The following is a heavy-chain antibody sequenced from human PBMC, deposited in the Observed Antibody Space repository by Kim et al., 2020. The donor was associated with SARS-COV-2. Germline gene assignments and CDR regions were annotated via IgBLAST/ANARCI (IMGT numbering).Heavy chain of an antibody. CDR3: AKGFWSTGRHILPADY. Sequence: GGSLRLSCAASGFTFSTYALSWVRQAPGKGLECVSGISGGGETTNYADSVKGRFTISRDNSKNTLYLQMNSLRAEDTAVYYCAKGFWSTGRHILPADYWSQGTLVTVSS. CDR2: ISGGGETT. CDR1: GFTFSTYA. V-gene: IGHV3-23*01. J-gene: IGHJ4*02. D-gene: IGHD3-3*01.